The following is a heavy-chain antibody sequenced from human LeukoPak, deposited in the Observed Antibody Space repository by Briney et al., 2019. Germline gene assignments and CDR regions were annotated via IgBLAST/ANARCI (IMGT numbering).Heavy chain of an antibody. V-gene: IGHV1-69*13. CDR1: GGXFSSYA. J-gene: IGHJ4*02. Sequence: SVKVSCKASGGXFSSYAISWVRQAPGQGLEWMGGIIPIFGTANYAQKFQGRVTITADESTRTAYMELSSLRSEDTAVYYCARSDYYDSSGYYWGQGTLVTVSS. CDR3: ARSDYYDSSGYY. D-gene: IGHD3-22*01. CDR2: IIPIFGTA.